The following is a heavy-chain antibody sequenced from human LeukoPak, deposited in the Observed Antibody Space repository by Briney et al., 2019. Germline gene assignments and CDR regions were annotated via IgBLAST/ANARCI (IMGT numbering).Heavy chain of an antibody. J-gene: IGHJ4*02. CDR2: IYHSGST. CDR3: ARFGFTMVRGVRD. D-gene: IGHD3-10*01. Sequence: SETLSLTCAVSGGSISSSNWWSWVRQPPGKGLEWIGEIYHSGSTNYNPSLKSRVTISVDKSKNQFSLKLSSVTAADTAVYYCARFGFTMVRGVRDWGQGTLVTVSS. CDR1: GGSISSSNW. V-gene: IGHV4-4*02.